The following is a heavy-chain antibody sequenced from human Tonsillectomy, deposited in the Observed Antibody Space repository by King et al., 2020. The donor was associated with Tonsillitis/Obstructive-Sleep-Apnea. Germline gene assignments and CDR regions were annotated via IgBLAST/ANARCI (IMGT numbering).Heavy chain of an antibody. Sequence: VQLVESGSELKKPGASVKVSCTASGYAFTSYAMNWVRQAPGQGLEWMGWINTKTGNPTYAQGFTGRFVFSLDTSVSTAYLQISSLTAEDTAVYYCARAAMVPYWCFDLWGRGTLVTVSS. V-gene: IGHV7-4-1*02. D-gene: IGHD5-18*01. CDR3: ARAAMVPYWCFDL. CDR1: GYAFTSYA. CDR2: INTKTGNP. J-gene: IGHJ2*01.